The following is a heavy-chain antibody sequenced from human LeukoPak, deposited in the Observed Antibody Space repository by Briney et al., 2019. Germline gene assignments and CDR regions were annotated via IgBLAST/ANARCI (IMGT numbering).Heavy chain of an antibody. J-gene: IGHJ4*02. D-gene: IGHD2/OR15-2a*01. Sequence: GASVKVSCKASGYTFTSYGISWGRKAPGQGLGRMGWVSAYNGNTNCAQKLQGRVTMTTDTSTSKAYIELRSLRSDDTAVYYCVGGLSVELAYWGQGTLVTASS. V-gene: IGHV1-18*04. CDR2: VSAYNGNT. CDR3: VGGLSVELAY. CDR1: GYTFTSYG.